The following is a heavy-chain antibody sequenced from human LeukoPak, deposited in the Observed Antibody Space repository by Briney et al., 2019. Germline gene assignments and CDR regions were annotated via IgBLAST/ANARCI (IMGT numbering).Heavy chain of an antibody. J-gene: IGHJ4*02. CDR1: GFTVSSNY. CDR2: ISSSSSTI. CDR3: ARPSRGFFDY. D-gene: IGHD3-10*01. Sequence: PGGSLRLSCAASGFTVSSNYMSWVRQAPGKGLEWVSYISSSSSTIYYADSVKGRFTISRDNAKKSLYLQMNSLRAEDTAVYYCARPSRGFFDYWGQGTLVTVSS. V-gene: IGHV3-48*01.